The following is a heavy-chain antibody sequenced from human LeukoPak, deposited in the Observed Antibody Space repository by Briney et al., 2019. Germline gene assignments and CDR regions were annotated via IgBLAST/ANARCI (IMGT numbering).Heavy chain of an antibody. J-gene: IGHJ4*02. CDR2: INPSGGST. D-gene: IGHD3-10*01. Sequence: ASVKVSCKASGYTFTGYYMHWVRQAPGQGLEWMGWINPSGGSTSYAQKFQGRVTMTRDMSTSTVYMELSSLRSEDTAVYYCARDRSYYYGSGSLGNWGQGTLVTVSS. V-gene: IGHV1-46*01. CDR1: GYTFTGYY. CDR3: ARDRSYYYGSGSLGN.